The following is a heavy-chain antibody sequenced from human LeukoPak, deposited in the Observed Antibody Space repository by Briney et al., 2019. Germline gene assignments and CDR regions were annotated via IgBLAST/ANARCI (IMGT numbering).Heavy chain of an antibody. V-gene: IGHV1-69*05. CDR2: IIPIFGTA. CDR3: AREVIPYYYDSSGYFDY. D-gene: IGHD3-22*01. Sequence: SAKVSCKASGYTFTGYYMHWVRQAPGQGLEWKGGIIPIFGTANYAQKFQGRVTITTDESTSTAYMELSSLRSEDTAVYYCAREVIPYYYDSSGYFDYWGQGTLVTVSS. J-gene: IGHJ4*02. CDR1: GYTFTGYY.